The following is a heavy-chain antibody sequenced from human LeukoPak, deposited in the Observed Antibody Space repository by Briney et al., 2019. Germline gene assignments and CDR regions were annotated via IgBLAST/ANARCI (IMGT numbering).Heavy chain of an antibody. CDR1: GFTFNNYA. D-gene: IGHD1-26*01. J-gene: IGHJ4*02. V-gene: IGHV3-23*01. CDR3: AKQNGGSYSDPVIDN. Sequence: PGGSLRLSCAGSGFTFNNYAMAWVRQAPGKGLECVSSISANGVKTYYADSVKSRFTISRDRSRNTLYLHMSSLSVEDTAVYYCAKQNGGSYSDPVIDNWGQGALVTVSS. CDR2: ISANGVKT.